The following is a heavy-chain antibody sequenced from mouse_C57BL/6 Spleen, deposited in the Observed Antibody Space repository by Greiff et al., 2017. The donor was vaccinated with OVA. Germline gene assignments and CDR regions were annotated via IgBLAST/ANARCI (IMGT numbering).Heavy chain of an antibody. J-gene: IGHJ2*01. CDR1: GYTFTSYT. CDR2: INPSSGYT. V-gene: IGHV1-4*01. D-gene: IGHD4-1*01. Sequence: VQLQQSGAELARPGASVKMSCKASGYTFTSYTMHWVKQRPGQGLEWIGYINPSSGYTKYNQKFKDKATLTADKSSSTAYMQLSSLTSDASAVYYCARWELGLFDCWGQGTTLTVSS. CDR3: ARWELGLFDC.